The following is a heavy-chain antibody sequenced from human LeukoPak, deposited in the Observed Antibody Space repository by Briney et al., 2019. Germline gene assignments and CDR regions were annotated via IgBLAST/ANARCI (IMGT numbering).Heavy chain of an antibody. V-gene: IGHV3-23*01. J-gene: IGHJ4*02. D-gene: IGHD5-12*01. CDR2: ISGSGGST. CDR1: GFTFSSYA. Sequence: GGSLRLSCAASGFTFSSYAMSWVRQALGKGLEWVSAISGSGGSTYYADSVKGRFTISRDNSKNTLYLQMNSLRAEDTAVYYCAKTRYSGYDRVLDYWGQGTLVTVSS. CDR3: AKTRYSGYDRVLDY.